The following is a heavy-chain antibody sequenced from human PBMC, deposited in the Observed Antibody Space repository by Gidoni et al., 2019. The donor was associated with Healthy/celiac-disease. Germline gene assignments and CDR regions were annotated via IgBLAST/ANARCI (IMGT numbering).Heavy chain of an antibody. CDR2: IIPIFGTA. V-gene: IGHV1-69*01. D-gene: IGHD2-2*01. J-gene: IGHJ6*02. CDR3: ARAYCSSTSCRKAPSEYGMDV. Sequence: QVQLVQSGAEVQKPGSSVKVSCQASGGTFSSYSIRWVRQAPGQGLEWMGGIIPIFGTANYAQKCQGRVTITADESTSTAYMELSSLRSEDTAVYYCARAYCSSTSCRKAPSEYGMDVWGQGTTVTVSS. CDR1: GGTFSSYS.